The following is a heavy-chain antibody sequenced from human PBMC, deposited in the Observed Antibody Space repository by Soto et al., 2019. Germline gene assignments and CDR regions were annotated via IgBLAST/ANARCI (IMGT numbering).Heavy chain of an antibody. CDR1: GFTFSSYG. CDR3: AREGPSLGVDNWFDP. V-gene: IGHV3-33*01. Sequence: GGSLRLSCAASGFTFSSYGMHWVRQAPGKGLEWVAVIWYDGSNKYYADSVKGRFTISRDNSKNTLYLQMNSLRAEDTAVYYCAREGPSLGVDNWFDPWGQGTLVTVS. D-gene: IGHD3-16*01. CDR2: IWYDGSNK. J-gene: IGHJ5*02.